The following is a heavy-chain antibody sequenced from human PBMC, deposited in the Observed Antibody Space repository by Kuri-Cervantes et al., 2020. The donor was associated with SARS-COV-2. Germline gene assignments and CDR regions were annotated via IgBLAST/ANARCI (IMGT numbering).Heavy chain of an antibody. CDR2: IYYSGST. J-gene: IGHJ6*02. CDR3: ARRYCSSTSCYTDYGMDV. V-gene: IGHV4-61*05. Sequence: ESLKISCTVSGGSISSSSYYWGWIRQPPGKGLEWIGYIYYSGSTNYNPSLKSRVTISVDTSKNQFSLKLSPVTAADTAVYYCARRYCSSTSCYTDYGMDVWGQGTTVTVSS. D-gene: IGHD2-2*02. CDR1: GGSISSSSYY.